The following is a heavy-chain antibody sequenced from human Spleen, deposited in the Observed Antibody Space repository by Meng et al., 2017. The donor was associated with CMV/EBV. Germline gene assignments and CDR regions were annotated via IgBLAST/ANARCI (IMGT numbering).Heavy chain of an antibody. CDR3: ARELPGSWEPFDY. CDR2: IRYHGKNT. Sequence: GESLKISCAASGFTFSSYAMSWVRQAPGKGLEWVAFIRYHGKNTFYADSVKGRFTISRDDAKSSLYLQMSSLRADDTALYYCARELPGSWEPFDYWGQGTLVTVSS. D-gene: IGHD2-15*01. V-gene: IGHV3-30*02. J-gene: IGHJ4*02. CDR1: GFTFSSYA.